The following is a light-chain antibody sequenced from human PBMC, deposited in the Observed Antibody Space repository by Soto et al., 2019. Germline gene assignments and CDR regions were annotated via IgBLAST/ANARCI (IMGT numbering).Light chain of an antibody. Sequence: DIQMTHSRSALSASVGDRLTITCRASQSISSWLAWYQQKTGKAPKLLIYKASSLESGVPSRFSGSGSGTEFTLTISSLQPDDFATYYCQQYNSYSVTFGQGTKV. J-gene: IGKJ1*01. V-gene: IGKV1-5*03. CDR1: QSISSW. CDR3: QQYNSYSVT. CDR2: KAS.